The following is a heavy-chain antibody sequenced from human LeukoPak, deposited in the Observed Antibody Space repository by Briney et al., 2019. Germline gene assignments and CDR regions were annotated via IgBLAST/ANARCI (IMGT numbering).Heavy chain of an antibody. CDR1: GFTFSNAW. J-gene: IGHJ4*02. V-gene: IGHV3-15*01. CDR3: TTGITMVRGVIHLIDY. D-gene: IGHD3-10*01. Sequence: TPGGSLRLSCAASGFTFSNAWMSWVRQAPGKGLKWVGRIKSKTDGGTTDYAAHVKGRLTISRDDSKNTLYLQMNSLKTEDTAVYYCTTGITMVRGVIHLIDYWGQGTLVTVSS. CDR2: IKSKTDGGTT.